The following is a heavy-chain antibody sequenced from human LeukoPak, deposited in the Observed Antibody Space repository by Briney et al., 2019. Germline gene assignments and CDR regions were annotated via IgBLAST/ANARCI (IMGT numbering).Heavy chain of an antibody. CDR2: IHHSGNT. D-gene: IGHD1-1*01. Sequence: SETLSLTCAVSGGSIISSNWWSWVRQPPGKGLEWIGEIHHSGNTNYNPSLKSRVTISVDRSKNQFSLKLSSVTAADTAAYYCANQLPGHHYFDYWGQGTLATVSS. J-gene: IGHJ4*02. V-gene: IGHV4-4*02. CDR1: GGSIISSNW. CDR3: ANQLPGHHYFDY.